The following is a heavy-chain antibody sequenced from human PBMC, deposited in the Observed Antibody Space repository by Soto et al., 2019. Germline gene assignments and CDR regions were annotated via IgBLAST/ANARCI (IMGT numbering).Heavy chain of an antibody. CDR3: ACLIPTTVTHYYYYYMDV. CDR2: FDPEDGET. J-gene: IGHJ6*03. D-gene: IGHD4-4*01. V-gene: IGHV1-24*01. CDR1: GYNLTELS. Sequence: ASVKVSCKVSGYNLTELSMHWVRQAPGKGLEWMGGFDPEDGETIYAQKFQGRVTMTEDTSTDTAYMELSSLRSEDTAVYYCACLIPTTVTHYYYYYMDVWGKGTTVTVSS.